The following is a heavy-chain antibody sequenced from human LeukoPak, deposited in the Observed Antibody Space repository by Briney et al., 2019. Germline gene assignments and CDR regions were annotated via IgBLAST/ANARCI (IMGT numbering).Heavy chain of an antibody. V-gene: IGHV4-59*01. CDR1: GFTFSSYA. CDR3: ASLLWFGELGSDAFDI. J-gene: IGHJ3*02. CDR2: IYYSGST. D-gene: IGHD3-10*01. Sequence: PGGSLRLSCAASGFTFSSYAMSWVRQAPGKGLEWIGYIYYSGSTNYNPSLKSRVTISVDTSKNQFSLKLSSVTAADTAVYYCASLLWFGELGSDAFDIWGQGTMVTVSS.